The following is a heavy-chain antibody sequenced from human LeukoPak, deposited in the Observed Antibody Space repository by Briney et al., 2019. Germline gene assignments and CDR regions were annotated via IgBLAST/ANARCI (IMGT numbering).Heavy chain of an antibody. J-gene: IGHJ4*02. CDR1: GFSFTNYA. CDR2: ISGSGDDT. D-gene: IGHD2-15*01. V-gene: IGHV3-23*01. CDR3: AKIPLYCSSGSCSIDY. Sequence: GGSLRLSCAASGFSFTNYAMSWVRQAPGKGPEWVSTISGSGDDTYYADSVKGRFTISSVSSKNTLHLQMNSLRAEDTAIYYCAKIPLYCSSGSCSIDYWGQGTLVTVSS.